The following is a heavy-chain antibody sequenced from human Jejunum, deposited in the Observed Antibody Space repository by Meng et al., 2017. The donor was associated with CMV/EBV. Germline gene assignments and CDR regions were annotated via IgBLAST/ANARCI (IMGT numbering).Heavy chain of an antibody. Sequence: LVCAASGFTVSSSFMSWVRQTPGKGLEWVSVIYGDGNTYYADSVRGRFTISRDNYKNTLFLEMNSLRAEDTAVYYCARWYNSSSGFDYWGQGTLVTVSS. V-gene: IGHV3-53*01. CDR2: IYGDGNT. CDR1: GFTVSSSF. D-gene: IGHD6-6*01. J-gene: IGHJ4*02. CDR3: ARWYNSSSGFDY.